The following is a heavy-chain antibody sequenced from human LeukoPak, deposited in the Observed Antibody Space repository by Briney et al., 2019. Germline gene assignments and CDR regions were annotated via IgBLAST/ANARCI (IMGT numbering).Heavy chain of an antibody. CDR1: GYSFTSYG. CDR2: ISAYNGKT. CDR3: ARDTELGYCSSTSCYRHAFDI. Sequence: ASVKVSCKASGYSFTSYGISWVRQAPGQGLEWMGWISAYNGKTNYAQRLQGRVTMTTDTSTSTAYMELRSLRSDDTAVYYCARDTELGYCSSTSCYRHAFDIWGQGTMVTVSS. D-gene: IGHD2-2*02. V-gene: IGHV1-18*01. J-gene: IGHJ3*02.